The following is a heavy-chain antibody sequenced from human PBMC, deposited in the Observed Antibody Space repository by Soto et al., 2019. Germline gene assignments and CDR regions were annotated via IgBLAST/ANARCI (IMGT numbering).Heavy chain of an antibody. J-gene: IGHJ2*01. V-gene: IGHV3-23*01. CDR1: GYKFSNYA. CDR3: AKDVGPFGTNDWYFDV. Sequence: EVQLLESGGGLVQPGGSLRLSCAASGYKFSNYAMTCVRQAPGKGLEWVSCISNGGDYIYYADAVKGRVTISRDRSTSTLYLQMNGLTADDTAVYYCAKDVGPFGTNDWYFDVWGRGTLVTVSP. CDR2: ISNGGDYI. D-gene: IGHD3-10*01.